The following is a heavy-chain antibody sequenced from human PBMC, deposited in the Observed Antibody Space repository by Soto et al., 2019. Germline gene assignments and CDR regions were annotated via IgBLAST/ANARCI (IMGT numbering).Heavy chain of an antibody. D-gene: IGHD1-20*01. Sequence: SETLSLTCAVYGGSFSGYYWTWIRQPPGKGLEWIGEINHSGSTNYKPSLRSRVTISVDTSKNQLSLKVNSVTAADTAVYYCARGRTLIAGTSLDYWGQGTLVTVSS. J-gene: IGHJ4*02. CDR3: ARGRTLIAGTSLDY. CDR2: INHSGST. CDR1: GGSFSGYY. V-gene: IGHV4-34*01.